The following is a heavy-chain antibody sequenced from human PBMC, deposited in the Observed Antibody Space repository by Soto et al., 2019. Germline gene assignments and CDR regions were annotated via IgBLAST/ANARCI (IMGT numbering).Heavy chain of an antibody. J-gene: IGHJ3*01. V-gene: IGHV3-33*01. CDR3: EGRDDPFQV. Sequence: QVQLVESGGGVVQPERSLRLSCVATGLTFSNYGIHWVRQAPGRGLGWVAVIWHDGSQKYSADSVRGRFTISRDNSKNTVYLQMNSLRAEDTAVYYCEGRDDPFQVWGQGTMVTVSS. CDR1: GLTFSNYG. CDR2: IWHDGSQK.